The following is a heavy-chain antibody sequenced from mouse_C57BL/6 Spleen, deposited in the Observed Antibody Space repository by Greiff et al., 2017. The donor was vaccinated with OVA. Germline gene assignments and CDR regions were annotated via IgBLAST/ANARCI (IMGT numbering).Heavy chain of an antibody. CDR1: GYSITSGYY. Sequence: VQLQQSGPGLVKPSQSLSLTCSVTGYSITSGYYWNWIRQFPGNKLEWMGYISYDGSNNYNPSLKNRISITRDTSKNQFFLKLNSVTTEDTATYYCARRDYYGTFDVWGTGTTVTVSS. V-gene: IGHV3-6*01. CDR2: ISYDGSN. D-gene: IGHD1-1*01. CDR3: ARRDYYGTFDV. J-gene: IGHJ1*03.